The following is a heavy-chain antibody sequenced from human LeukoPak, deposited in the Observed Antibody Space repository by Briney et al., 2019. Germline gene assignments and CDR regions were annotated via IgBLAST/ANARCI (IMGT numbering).Heavy chain of an antibody. CDR3: ARGPFYFDY. V-gene: IGHV4-59*01. CDR2: IYYSGST. J-gene: IGHJ4*02. Sequence: SWVRQAPGKGLEWIGYIYYSGSTNYNPSLKSRVTISVDTSKNQFSLKLNSVTAADTAVYYCARGPFYFDYWGQGTLVTVSS.